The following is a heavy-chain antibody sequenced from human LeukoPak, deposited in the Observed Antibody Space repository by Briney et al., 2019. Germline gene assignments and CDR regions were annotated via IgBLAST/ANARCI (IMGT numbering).Heavy chain of an antibody. V-gene: IGHV3-33*01. CDR3: ARERAYGVRGYFDY. D-gene: IGHD3-16*01. CDR2: IWYDGSNK. J-gene: IGHJ4*02. Sequence: GRSLRLSCAASGFTFSSYGMHWVRQAPGKGLEWVAVIWYDGSNKYYADSVKGRFTISRDNSKNTLYLQVNSLRAEDTAVYYCARERAYGVRGYFDYWGQGTLVTVSS. CDR1: GFTFSSYG.